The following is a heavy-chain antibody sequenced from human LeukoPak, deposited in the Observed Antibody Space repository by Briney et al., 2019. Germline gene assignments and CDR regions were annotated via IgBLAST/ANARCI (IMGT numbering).Heavy chain of an antibody. CDR2: ISSSGSTI. CDR1: GFTFSSYE. V-gene: IGHV3-48*03. D-gene: IGHD3-9*01. J-gene: IGHJ4*02. Sequence: GGSLRLSCAASGFTFSSYEMNWVRQAPGKGLEWVSYISSSGSTICYADSVKGRFTISRDNAKNSLYLQMNSLRAEDTAVYYCARQLRYFDWLLGGFDYWGQGTLVTVSS. CDR3: ARQLRYFDWLLGGFDY.